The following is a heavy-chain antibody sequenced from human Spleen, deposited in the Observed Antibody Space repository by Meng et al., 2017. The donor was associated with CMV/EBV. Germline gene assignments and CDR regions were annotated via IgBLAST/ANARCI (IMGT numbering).Heavy chain of an antibody. D-gene: IGHD1-1*01. J-gene: IGHJ4*02. CDR3: APGFRSWIGTYSS. CDR1: GGSFSGYF. CDR2: INHGGSA. V-gene: IGHV4-34*01. Sequence: QGQLQQWGAGLLKPSEILALTYAVYGGSFSGYFWSWVRQPPGKGLEWIGEINHGGSANYNMSLKSRVTISIDTSKNQFSLNLRSVTAADTAVYYCAPGFRSWIGTYSSWGQGILVTVSS.